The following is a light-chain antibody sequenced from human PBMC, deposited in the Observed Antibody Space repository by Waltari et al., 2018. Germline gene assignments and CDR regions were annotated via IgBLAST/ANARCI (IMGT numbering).Light chain of an antibody. J-gene: IGLJ3*02. V-gene: IGLV2-23*01. Sequence: EQPPGKAPKVISYEGNKRASGVSGRFSGCKSGNTASLTISGLQAEDEADYYCCSYTGTTTPRLFGGGTKLTVL. CDR3: CSYTGTTTPRL. CDR2: EGN.